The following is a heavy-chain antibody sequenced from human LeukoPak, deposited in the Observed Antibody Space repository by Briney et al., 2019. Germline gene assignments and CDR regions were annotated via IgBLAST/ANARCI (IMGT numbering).Heavy chain of an antibody. Sequence: GGSLRLSCAASGFTFSSYGMHWVRQAPGKGLEWVAVIWYDGSNKYYADSVKGRFTISRDNSKNTLYLQMNNLRAEDTAVYYCARTYSWPSPVDYWGQGTLVTVSS. CDR3: ARTYSWPSPVDY. CDR2: IWYDGSNK. V-gene: IGHV3-33*01. CDR1: GFTFSSYG. J-gene: IGHJ4*02. D-gene: IGHD2-15*01.